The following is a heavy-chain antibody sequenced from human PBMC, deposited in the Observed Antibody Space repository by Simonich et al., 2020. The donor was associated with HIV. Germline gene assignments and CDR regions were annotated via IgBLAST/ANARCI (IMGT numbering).Heavy chain of an antibody. V-gene: IGHV3-23*01. CDR1: GFTFSSYA. J-gene: IGHJ4*02. CDR2: ISGSGGST. CDR3: AKDRYYNFWSGYYDY. Sequence: EVQLLESGGGLVQPGGSLRLSCAASGFTFSSYAMSWVRQAPGKGLGWCSAISGSGGSTNYADSVKGRFTISRDNSKNTLYLQMNSLRAEDTAVYYCAKDRYYNFWSGYYDYWGQGTLVTVSS. D-gene: IGHD3-3*01.